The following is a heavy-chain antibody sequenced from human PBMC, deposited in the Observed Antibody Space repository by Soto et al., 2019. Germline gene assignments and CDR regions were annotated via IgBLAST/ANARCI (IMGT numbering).Heavy chain of an antibody. CDR1: GGSISSYY. J-gene: IGHJ6*03. CDR2: IYYSGST. D-gene: IGHD2-15*01. Sequence: SETLSLTCTVSGGSISSYYWSWIRQPPGKGLEWIGYIYYSGSTNYNPSLKSRVTISVDTSKNQFSLKLSSVTAADTAVYYCARQGYCSGGSCYDDYYYYMDVWGKGTTVTVSS. V-gene: IGHV4-59*08. CDR3: ARQGYCSGGSCYDDYYYYMDV.